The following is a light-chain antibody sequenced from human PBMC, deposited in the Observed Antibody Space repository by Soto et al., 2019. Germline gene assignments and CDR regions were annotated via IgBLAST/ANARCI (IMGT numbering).Light chain of an antibody. V-gene: IGKV1-5*01. CDR1: QNIGSR. CDR2: DAS. CDR3: QQCNTPFT. Sequence: DIPMTQSPSTLSASVGDRVAITCRASQNIGSRLAWYQQKPDEAPKLLIYDASSLESGVPLRFGGSGSGTDFTIIISSLQPDDFATYYCQQCNTPFTFGGGTKVEIK. J-gene: IGKJ4*01.